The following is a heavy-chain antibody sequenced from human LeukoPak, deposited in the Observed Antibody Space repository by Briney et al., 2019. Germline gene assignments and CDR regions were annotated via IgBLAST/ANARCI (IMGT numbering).Heavy chain of an antibody. D-gene: IGHD3-10*01. J-gene: IGHJ4*02. V-gene: IGHV4-59*01. CDR3: ARGMRFGEFFFDY. CDR1: GGSISSYY. CDR2: IYYSGSI. Sequence: SETLSLTCTVSGGSISSYYWSWIRQPPGKGLEWIGYIYYSGSINYNPSLKSRVTISVDTSKNQFSLKLSSVTAADTAVYYCARGMRFGEFFFDYWGQGTLVTVSS.